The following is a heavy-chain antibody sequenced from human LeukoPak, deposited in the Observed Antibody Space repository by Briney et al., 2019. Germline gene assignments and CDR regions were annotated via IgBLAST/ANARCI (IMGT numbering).Heavy chain of an antibody. J-gene: IGHJ4*02. V-gene: IGHV4-59*08. D-gene: IGHD3-10*01. CDR2: IYDSGNT. CDR1: GGSVSSYY. Sequence: SETLSLTCTVSGGSVSSYYWSWIRQPPGKGLEWIGYIYDSGNTNNNPSLRSRVTISVDMSKNQFSLKLNSVTAADTAVYYCARARSTMVRGIIKGMYFDYRGQGTLVTVSS. CDR3: ARARSTMVRGIIKGMYFDY.